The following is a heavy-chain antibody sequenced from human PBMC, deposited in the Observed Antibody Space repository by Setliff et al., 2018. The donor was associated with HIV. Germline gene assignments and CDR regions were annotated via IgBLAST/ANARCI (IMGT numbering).Heavy chain of an antibody. V-gene: IGHV1-3*01. J-gene: IGHJ4*02. CDR2: INVGKGDT. D-gene: IGHD3-22*01. Sequence: ASVKVSCKASGYSFSSYAISWVRQAPGQSLAWMGWINVGKGDTMFSQKFQGRFTITTDTSANTAYMELSSLSSDDTAVYFCARSPLDYDGRDYYYRYFDLWGVGTLVTSPQ. CDR3: ARSPLDYDGRDYYYRYFDL. CDR1: GYSFSSYA.